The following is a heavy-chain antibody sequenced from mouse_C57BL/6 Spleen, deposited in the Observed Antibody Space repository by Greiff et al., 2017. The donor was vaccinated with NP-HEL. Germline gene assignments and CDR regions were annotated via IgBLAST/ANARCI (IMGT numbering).Heavy chain of an antibody. CDR2: INPNNGGT. Sequence: EVQLQQSGPELVKPGASVKISCKASGYTFTDYYMNWVKQSHGKSLEWIGDINPNNGGTSYNQKFKGKATLTVDKSSSTAYMEHRSLTSEDSAVYYCARSNWDGDYWGQGTTLTVSS. J-gene: IGHJ2*01. CDR3: ARSNWDGDY. D-gene: IGHD4-1*01. V-gene: IGHV1-26*01. CDR1: GYTFTDYY.